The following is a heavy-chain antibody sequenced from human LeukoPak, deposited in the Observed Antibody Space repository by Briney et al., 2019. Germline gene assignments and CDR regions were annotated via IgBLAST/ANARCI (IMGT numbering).Heavy chain of an antibody. CDR3: ARDNLPAGINDAFDI. CDR1: GGSLSRARYF. D-gene: IGHD6-13*01. V-gene: IGHV4-61*02. CDR2: IYASGST. Sequence: PSETLTLTCSVSGGSLSRARYFGTSGRRPAAKRLEWIGRIYASGSTNYNPSLVSRVGLSIDTSRYQFSLRLSSVTAADTAVYYCARDNLPAGINDAFDIWGQGTRVTVSS. J-gene: IGHJ3*02.